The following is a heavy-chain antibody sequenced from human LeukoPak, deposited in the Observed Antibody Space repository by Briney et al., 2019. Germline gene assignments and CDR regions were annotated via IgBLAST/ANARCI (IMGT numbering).Heavy chain of an antibody. CDR2: IYYSGST. CDR3: ARAVSGRFDY. J-gene: IGHJ4*02. V-gene: IGHV4-59*08. D-gene: IGHD6-19*01. CDR1: SGSMSPYH. Sequence: SETLSLTCTVSSGSMSPYHWGWIRQPPGKGLEWTGYIYYSGSTNYNPSLKSRVTISVDTSKNQFSLKLSSVTAADTAIYYCARAVSGRFDYWGLGTLVTVSS.